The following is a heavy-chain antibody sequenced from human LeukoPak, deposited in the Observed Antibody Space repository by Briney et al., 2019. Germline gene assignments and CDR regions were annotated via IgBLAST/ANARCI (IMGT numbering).Heavy chain of an antibody. V-gene: IGHV4-59*01. CDR2: IYYSGST. CDR3: ARDRRAVAGPAFDY. D-gene: IGHD6-19*01. J-gene: IGHJ4*02. Sequence: SETLSLTCTVSGGSISSYHWSWIRQPPGKGLEWIGYIYYSGSTNYNPSLKSRVTISVDTSKNQFSLKLSSVTAADTAVYYCARDRRAVAGPAFDYWGQGALVTVSS. CDR1: GGSISSYH.